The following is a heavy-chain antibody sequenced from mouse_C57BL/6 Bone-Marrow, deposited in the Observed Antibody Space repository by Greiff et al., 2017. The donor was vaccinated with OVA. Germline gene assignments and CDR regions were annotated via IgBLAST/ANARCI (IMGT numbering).Heavy chain of an antibody. Sequence: QVQLQQPGAELVKPGASVKLSCKASGYTFTSYWMHWVKQRPGRGLEWIGRIDPNSGGTKYNEKFKSKATLTVDKPSSTAYMQLSSLTSEDSAVDYCARPFYYYGTLFADWGQGTLVTVSA. V-gene: IGHV1-72*01. CDR3: ARPFYYYGTLFAD. J-gene: IGHJ3*01. CDR2: IDPNSGGT. CDR1: GYTFTSYW. D-gene: IGHD1-1*01.